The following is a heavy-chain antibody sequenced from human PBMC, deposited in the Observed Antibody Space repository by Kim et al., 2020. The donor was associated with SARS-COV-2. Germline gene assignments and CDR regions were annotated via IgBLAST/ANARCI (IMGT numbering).Heavy chain of an antibody. J-gene: IGHJ4*02. CDR3: ATLSGPYGSGSYYVY. V-gene: IGHV3-23*01. Sequence: SVTGQFTISRHNSKNTLYLQMTCLRAEDTAVYYCATLSGPYGSGSYYVYWGQGTLVTVSS. D-gene: IGHD3-10*01.